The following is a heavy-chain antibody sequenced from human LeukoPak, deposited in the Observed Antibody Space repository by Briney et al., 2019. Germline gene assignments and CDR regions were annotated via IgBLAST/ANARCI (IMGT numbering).Heavy chain of an antibody. CDR3: VREFAS. V-gene: IGHV3-30*03. Sequence: GGSLRLSCAASGFTFSSYGMHWVRQAPGKGLEWVAVISYDGSNKYYADSVKGRFTISRDNAQNSLYLQMNSLRGEDTAVYYCVREFASWGQGTLVTVSS. J-gene: IGHJ5*01. CDR1: GFTFSSYG. CDR2: ISYDGSNK.